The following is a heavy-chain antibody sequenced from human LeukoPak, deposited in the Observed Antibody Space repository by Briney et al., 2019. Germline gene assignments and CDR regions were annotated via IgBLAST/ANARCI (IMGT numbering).Heavy chain of an antibody. Sequence: GGSLRLSCAASGFTFSSYAMHWVRQAPGKGLEWVAVISYDGSNKYYADSVKGRFTISRDNSKNTLYLQMNSLRVEDTAMYYCGRDVGPWGQGTLVTVSS. CDR3: GRDVGP. CDR1: GFTFSSYA. V-gene: IGHV3-30*04. J-gene: IGHJ5*02. CDR2: ISYDGSNK.